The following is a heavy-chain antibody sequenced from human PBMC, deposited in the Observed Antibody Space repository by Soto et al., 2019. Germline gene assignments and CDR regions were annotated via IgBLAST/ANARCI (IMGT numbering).Heavy chain of an antibody. CDR2: ISYDGSNK. J-gene: IGHJ6*02. CDR3: AKDRLMLEWSTGGMDV. D-gene: IGHD3-3*01. CDR1: GFTFSSYG. Sequence: QVQLVESGGGVVQPGRSLRLSCAASGFTFSSYGMHWVRQAPGKGLEWVAVISYDGSNKYYADSVKGRFTISRDNSKNXLYLQMNSLRAEDTAVYYCAKDRLMLEWSTGGMDVWGQGTTVTVSS. V-gene: IGHV3-30*18.